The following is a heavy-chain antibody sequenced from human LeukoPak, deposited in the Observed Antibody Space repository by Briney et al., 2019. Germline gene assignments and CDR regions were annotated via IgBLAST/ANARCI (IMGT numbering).Heavy chain of an antibody. Sequence: ASVKVSCKASGGTFSSYAISWVRQAPGQGLEWMGGIIPIFGTANYAQKFQGRVTITTDESTCTAYMELSSLRSEDTAVYYCARDSDSSGWATFDYWGQGTLVTVSS. J-gene: IGHJ4*02. CDR1: GGTFSSYA. CDR2: IIPIFGTA. D-gene: IGHD6-19*01. V-gene: IGHV1-69*05. CDR3: ARDSDSSGWATFDY.